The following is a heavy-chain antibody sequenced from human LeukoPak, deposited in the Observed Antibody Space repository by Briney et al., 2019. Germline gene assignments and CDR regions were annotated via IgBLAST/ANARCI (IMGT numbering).Heavy chain of an antibody. CDR2: INHSGST. J-gene: IGHJ4*02. D-gene: IGHD3-10*01. V-gene: IGHV4-34*01. CDR1: GGSFSVYY. Sequence: SETLSVTCAVYGGSFSVYYWSWVRQPPRKGLEWVGEINHSGSTNYNPSLKSRVTISVDTSKHQFSLKLSSVTAADTAVYYCAKGWFGEADWGQGTLVTVSS. CDR3: AKGWFGEAD.